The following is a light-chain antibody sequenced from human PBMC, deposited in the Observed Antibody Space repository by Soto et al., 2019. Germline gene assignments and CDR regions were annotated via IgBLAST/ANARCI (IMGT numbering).Light chain of an antibody. Sequence: EIVMTQSPATLSVSPGERATLSCRASQSVNSDLAWYQQKPGQAPRLLIYGASTRATGIPARFSGSGSGTEFTLTISSLQSEDFAVYYCQQYKLWWMFGQGTRVEIK. CDR3: QQYKLWWM. CDR1: QSVNSD. CDR2: GAS. J-gene: IGKJ1*01. V-gene: IGKV3-15*01.